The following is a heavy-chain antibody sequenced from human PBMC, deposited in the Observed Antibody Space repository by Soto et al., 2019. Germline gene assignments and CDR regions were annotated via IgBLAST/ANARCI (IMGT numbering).Heavy chain of an antibody. CDR1: GFTFSSYT. J-gene: IGHJ3*02. D-gene: IGHD2-15*01. Sequence: QVQLVESGGGVVQPGRSLRLSCAASGFTFSSYTMHWVRQAPGKGLEWVAVISYDGSNKYYADSVKGRFTISRDNSKNTLYLQMNSLRAEDTAVYHCARESALGYCRGGTCYSAFDTWGQGTMVTVSS. CDR2: ISYDGSNK. CDR3: ARESALGYCRGGTCYSAFDT. V-gene: IGHV3-30-3*01.